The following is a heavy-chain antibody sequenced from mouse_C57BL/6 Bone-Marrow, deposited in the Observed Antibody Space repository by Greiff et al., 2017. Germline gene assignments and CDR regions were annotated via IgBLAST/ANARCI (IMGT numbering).Heavy chain of an antibody. CDR1: GYTFTSYG. Sequence: QVQLQQSGAELARPGASVKLSCKASGYTFTSYGISWVKQRTGQGLEWIGEIYPRSGNTYYNEKFKGKATLTADKSSSTAYMELRSLTSEDSAVYFFFFITTVVARLYFDYWGQGTTLTVSS. J-gene: IGHJ2*01. D-gene: IGHD1-1*01. CDR2: IYPRSGNT. CDR3: FFITTVVARLYFDY. V-gene: IGHV1-81*01.